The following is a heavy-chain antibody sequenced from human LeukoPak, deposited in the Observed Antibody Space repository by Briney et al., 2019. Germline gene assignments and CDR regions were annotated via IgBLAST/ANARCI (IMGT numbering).Heavy chain of an antibody. CDR1: GFTFSSYW. J-gene: IGHJ3*01. D-gene: IGHD6-19*01. Sequence: QPGGSLRLSCAASGFTFSSYWMSWVRQAPGKGLEWVANIKQYGNEKYYMDSVKGRFTISRDNAKNSLYLQMNSLRAEDTAVYYCARARWGSSGWHWGQGTMVTVSS. CDR2: IKQYGNEK. CDR3: ARARWGSSGWH. V-gene: IGHV3-7*01.